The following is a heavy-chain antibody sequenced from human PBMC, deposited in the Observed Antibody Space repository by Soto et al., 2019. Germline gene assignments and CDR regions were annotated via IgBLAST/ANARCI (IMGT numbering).Heavy chain of an antibody. Sequence: ASVKVSCKASGYTFTDYYIQWVRQAPGQGLEWIGWVSVYNGNTNYAQKFRGRVTMTTDISTSTAYMEMRRLRSDDTAVYYCARGRTPIVGATDFDYWGQGTLVTVSS. V-gene: IGHV1-18*04. D-gene: IGHD1-26*01. CDR2: VSVYNGNT. CDR3: ARGRTPIVGATDFDY. J-gene: IGHJ4*02. CDR1: GYTFTDYY.